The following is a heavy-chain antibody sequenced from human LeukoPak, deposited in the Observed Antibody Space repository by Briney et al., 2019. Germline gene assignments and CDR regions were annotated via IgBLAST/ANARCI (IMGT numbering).Heavy chain of an antibody. J-gene: IGHJ4*02. D-gene: IGHD3-22*01. CDR1: GDSISNYY. CDR3: ARGVGSGYTDY. CDR2: ISYSGNT. V-gene: IGHV4-59*01. Sequence: PSETLSLICTVSGDSISNYYWTWIRQPPGRGLEWIGFISYSGNTNYSPSLKSRVTISLDTSKNQFSLKLISVTAADTAVYYCARGVGSGYTDYWGQGALVTVSS.